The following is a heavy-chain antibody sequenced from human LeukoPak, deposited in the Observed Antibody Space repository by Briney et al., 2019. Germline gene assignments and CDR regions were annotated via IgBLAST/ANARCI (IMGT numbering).Heavy chain of an antibody. Sequence: NSSETLPLTCTVSGASINTYFWSWFRQPAGKGLEWIGRIHASGTTNYNPSLKSRVSMSIDVSKNQFSLRLNSVTAADTAVFYCARDDGSRVWGKGTTVIVSS. CDR3: ARDDGSRV. D-gene: IGHD1-26*01. CDR1: GASINTYF. CDR2: IHASGTT. J-gene: IGHJ6*04. V-gene: IGHV4-4*07.